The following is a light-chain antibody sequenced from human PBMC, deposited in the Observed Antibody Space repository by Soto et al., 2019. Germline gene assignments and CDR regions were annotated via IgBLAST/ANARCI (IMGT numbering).Light chain of an antibody. J-gene: IGLJ2*01. CDR2: EVS. Sequence: QSVLTQPASVSGSPGQSITISCTGTSSDVGAYTYVSWYQQHPGKAPKLLIYEVSNRPSGVSHRFFGSKSGNTASLTISGLQAEDEADYYCCSYTTRSTVLFGGGTKLTVL. CDR3: CSYTTRSTVL. V-gene: IGLV2-14*01. CDR1: SSDVGAYTY.